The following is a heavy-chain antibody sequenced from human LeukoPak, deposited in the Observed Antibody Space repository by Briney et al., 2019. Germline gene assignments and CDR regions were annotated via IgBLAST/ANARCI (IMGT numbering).Heavy chain of an antibody. CDR3: AREGFHYDYVWGSPRLDGMDV. CDR1: GGSITNTNY. CDR2: VNLQGST. D-gene: IGHD3-16*01. V-gene: IGHV4-4*02. J-gene: IGHJ6*02. Sequence: SETLSLTCGVSGGSITNTNYWTWVRQPPGKGLEWIGEVNLQGSTNYNPSLMGRVAISVDTSENHISLQLTSVTAADTAVYYCAREGFHYDYVWGSPRLDGMDVWGQGTTVTVSS.